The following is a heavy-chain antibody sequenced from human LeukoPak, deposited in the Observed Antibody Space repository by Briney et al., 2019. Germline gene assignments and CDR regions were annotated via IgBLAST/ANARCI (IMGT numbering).Heavy chain of an antibody. Sequence: SETLSLTCTVSGGSISYYYWSWIRQSPGEGLEWIGYIYYSGTTNYNPSLKSRVTISVGTSKNQFSLQLRSVTAADTAVYYCAREDPQTTVPEGMDVWGQGTTVTVSS. CDR2: IYYSGTT. CDR3: AREDPQTTVPEGMDV. CDR1: GGSISYYY. D-gene: IGHD4-17*01. V-gene: IGHV4-59*01. J-gene: IGHJ6*02.